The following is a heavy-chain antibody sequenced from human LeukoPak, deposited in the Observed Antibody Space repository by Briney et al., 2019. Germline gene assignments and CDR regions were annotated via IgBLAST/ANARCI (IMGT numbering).Heavy chain of an antibody. V-gene: IGHV3-7*03. D-gene: IGHD6-13*01. CDR2: IKQDGSET. J-gene: IGHJ4*02. Sequence: VANIKQDGSETYYVDSVKGRFTISRDNAKNSLYLQMDSLRAEDTAVYYCARDSGGRVYNYWGQGTLVTVSS. CDR3: ARDSGGRVYNY.